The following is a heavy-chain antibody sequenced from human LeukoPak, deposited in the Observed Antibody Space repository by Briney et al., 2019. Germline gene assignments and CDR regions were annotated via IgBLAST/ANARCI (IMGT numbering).Heavy chain of an antibody. D-gene: IGHD6-19*01. J-gene: IGHJ4*02. CDR3: ARGYSSGWADY. Sequence: PSETLSLTCTVSGGSISSYCWSWIRQPPGKGLEWIGYIYYSGSTNYNPSLKSRVTISVDTSKKQFSLKLSSVTAADTAVYYCARGYSSGWADYWGQGTLVTVSS. V-gene: IGHV4-59*01. CDR2: IYYSGST. CDR1: GGSISSYC.